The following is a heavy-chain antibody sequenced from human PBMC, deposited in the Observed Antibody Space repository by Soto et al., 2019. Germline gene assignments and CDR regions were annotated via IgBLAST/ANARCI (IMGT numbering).Heavy chain of an antibody. CDR1: GGSISSSSYY. J-gene: IGHJ6*02. Sequence: PSETLSLTCTVSGGSISSSSYYWGWIRQPPGKGLEWIGSIYYSGSTYYNPSLKSRVTISVDTSKNQFSLKLSSVTAADTAVYYCARDDLPADYYYGMDVWGQGTTVTVSS. D-gene: IGHD6-19*01. V-gene: IGHV4-39*02. CDR2: IYYSGST. CDR3: ARDDLPADYYYGMDV.